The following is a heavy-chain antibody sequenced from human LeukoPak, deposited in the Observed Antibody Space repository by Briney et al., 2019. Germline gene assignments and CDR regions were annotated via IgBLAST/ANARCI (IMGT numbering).Heavy chain of an antibody. CDR1: GGTFSSYA. CDR2: IIPIFGTA. D-gene: IGHD3-10*01. V-gene: IGHV1-69*13. CDR3: ARYGSVTMVRGVIPHGMDV. J-gene: IGHJ6*02. Sequence: SVKVSRKASGGTFSSYAISWVRQAPGQGLEWMGGIIPIFGTANYAQKFQGRVTITADESTSTAYMELSSLRSEDTAVYYCARYGSVTMVRGVIPHGMDVWGQGTTVTVSS.